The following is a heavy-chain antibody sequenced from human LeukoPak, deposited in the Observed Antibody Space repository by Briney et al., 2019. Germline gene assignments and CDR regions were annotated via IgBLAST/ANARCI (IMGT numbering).Heavy chain of an antibody. D-gene: IGHD3-9*01. Sequence: SETLSLTCAVSGGSISSRGYSWSWIRQPPGKGLEWIGYIYHSGSTYYSPSLKSRVTISIDRSKNQFSLKLRSVAAADTAVYYCARGTLTGRVVYLDYWGQGTLVTVSS. V-gene: IGHV4-30-2*01. CDR1: GGSISSRGYS. J-gene: IGHJ4*02. CDR3: ARGTLTGRVVYLDY. CDR2: IYHSGST.